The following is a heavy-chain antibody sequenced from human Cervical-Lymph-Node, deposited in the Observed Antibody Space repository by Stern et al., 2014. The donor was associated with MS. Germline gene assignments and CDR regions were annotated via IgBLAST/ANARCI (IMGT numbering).Heavy chain of an antibody. Sequence: MQLVESGPGLVKPSETLSLTCTVSGYSISSGYYWAWIRQSPGKGLEWIGNIYHSGTTYYNPSLKSRVTISVNTSKPQFPRKVSSATAADTAVYYCARATTTVTTFDPWGQGTLVTVSS. CDR2: IYHSGTT. CDR3: ARATTTVTTFDP. D-gene: IGHD4-11*01. CDR1: GYSISSGYY. V-gene: IGHV4-38-2*02. J-gene: IGHJ5*02.